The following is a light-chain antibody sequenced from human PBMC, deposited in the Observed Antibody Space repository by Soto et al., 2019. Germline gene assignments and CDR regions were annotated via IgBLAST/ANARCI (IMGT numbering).Light chain of an antibody. Sequence: QSVLTQPASVSGSPGQSSTISCTGTSSDVGGYNYVSWYQQHPGKAPKLMIYDVSNRPSGVSNRFSGSKSGNTASLTISGLQAEDEADYYCSSYTSSSTRVFGGGPKLTVL. J-gene: IGLJ3*02. CDR3: SSYTSSSTRV. CDR1: SSDVGGYNY. CDR2: DVS. V-gene: IGLV2-14*01.